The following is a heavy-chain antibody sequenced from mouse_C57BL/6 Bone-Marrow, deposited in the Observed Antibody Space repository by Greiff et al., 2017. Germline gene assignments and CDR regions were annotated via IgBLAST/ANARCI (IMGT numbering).Heavy chain of an antibody. CDR1: GFTFSSYG. CDR2: ISSGGSYT. D-gene: IGHD1-3*01. CDR3: ARQPLKDAMDY. Sequence: EVKLMESGGDLVKPGGSLKLSCAASGFTFSSYGMSWVRQTPDKRLEWVATISSGGSYTYYPDSVKGRFTIDRDNAKNTLYLQMSSLKSEDTAMYYCARQPLKDAMDYWGQGTSVTVSS. J-gene: IGHJ4*01. V-gene: IGHV5-6*01.